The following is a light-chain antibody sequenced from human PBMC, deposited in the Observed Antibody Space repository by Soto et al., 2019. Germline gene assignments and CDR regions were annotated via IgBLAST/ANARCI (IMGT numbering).Light chain of an antibody. CDR1: QSVKSNY. CDR2: GAS. Sequence: EIVLTQSPDTLSLSPGERATLSCRASQSVKSNYLNWFQQKPGQTPRLLVYGASTRATGIPGRFSGSGSGTDFTLTISRLEPEDFAVYYCQQYGDSLRTFGQGTKVDIK. J-gene: IGKJ1*01. V-gene: IGKV3-20*01. CDR3: QQYGDSLRT.